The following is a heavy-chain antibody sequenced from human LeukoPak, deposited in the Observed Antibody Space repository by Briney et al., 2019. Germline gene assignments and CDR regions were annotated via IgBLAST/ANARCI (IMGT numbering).Heavy chain of an antibody. J-gene: IGHJ4*02. CDR3: ARGHLYSFDH. Sequence: PGGSLRLSCAFSGFTFNSHYVHWVRQAPGPGLLWVSRTTDDATTTYADSVRGRFTISRDIAKKTLYLQMNSLRAEDTAVYYCARGHLYSFDHWGQGALVTVSS. CDR1: GFTFNSHY. V-gene: IGHV3-74*01. D-gene: IGHD4-11*01. CDR2: TTDDATTT.